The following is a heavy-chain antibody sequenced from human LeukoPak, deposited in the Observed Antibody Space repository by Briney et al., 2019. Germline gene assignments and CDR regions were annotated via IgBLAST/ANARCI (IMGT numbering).Heavy chain of an antibody. CDR3: ARDGGDSSGYCFDY. J-gene: IGHJ4*02. V-gene: IGHV3-21*01. CDR1: GFTFSSYS. D-gene: IGHD3-22*01. Sequence: GGSLRLSCAASGFTFSSYSRNWVRQAPGKGLEWVSSISSSRSYIYYADPVKGRFTISRDNAKNSLYLQLNSLRAADTAVYYCARDGGDSSGYCFDYWGQGTLVTVSS. CDR2: ISSSRSYI.